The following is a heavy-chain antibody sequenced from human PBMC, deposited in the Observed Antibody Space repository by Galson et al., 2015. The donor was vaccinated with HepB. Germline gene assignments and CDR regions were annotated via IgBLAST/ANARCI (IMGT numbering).Heavy chain of an antibody. CDR2: ISAYNGNT. CDR3: ARDRDDYGGTAPDY. J-gene: IGHJ4*02. V-gene: IGHV1-18*01. CDR1: GYTFTTYG. Sequence: SVKVSCKASGYTFTTYGISWVRQAPGQGLEWMGWISAYNGNTNYAQKLQGRVTMTTDTSTSTAYMELRSLRSDDTAVCYCARDRDDYGGTAPDYRGQGTLVTVSS. D-gene: IGHD4-23*01.